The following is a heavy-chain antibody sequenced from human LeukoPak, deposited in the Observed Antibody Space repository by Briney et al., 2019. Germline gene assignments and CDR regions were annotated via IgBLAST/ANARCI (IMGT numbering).Heavy chain of an antibody. Sequence: GGSLRLSCAASGFTFSSYSMNWVLHAPGKGLGWVSSISSSSSYIYYSDSVKGRFTISRDNAKNSLYLQMNSLRAEDTAVYYCARDLDTAMVGGHDYWGQGTLVTVSS. V-gene: IGHV3-21*01. CDR2: ISSSSSYI. J-gene: IGHJ4*02. D-gene: IGHD5-18*01. CDR1: GFTFSSYS. CDR3: ARDLDTAMVGGHDY.